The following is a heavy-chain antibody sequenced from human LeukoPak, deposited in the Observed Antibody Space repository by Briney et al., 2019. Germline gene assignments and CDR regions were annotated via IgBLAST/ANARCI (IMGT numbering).Heavy chain of an antibody. J-gene: IGHJ4*02. V-gene: IGHV3-23*01. CDR3: AKDPFVFESGSYLIDY. Sequence: GGSLGLSGAAPESTFTTYAISGSRKAPGKGLNGSSVISTSGGSTYYTDSVKGRFTISRDNSKKTLYLQMNSLRAEDTAVYYCAKDPFVFESGSYLIDYWGQGTLVTVSS. CDR2: ISTSGGST. CDR1: ESTFTTYA. D-gene: IGHD1-26*01.